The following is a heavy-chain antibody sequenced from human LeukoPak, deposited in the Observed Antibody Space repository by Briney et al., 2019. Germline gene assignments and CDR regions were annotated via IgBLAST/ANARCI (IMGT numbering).Heavy chain of an antibody. CDR1: GYTFTGYY. V-gene: IGHV1-2*02. Sequence: ASVKVSCKASGYTFTGYYMHWVRQAPGQGLEWMGWINPNSGGTNYAQKFQGRVTMTRDTFISTAYMELSRLRSDDTAVYYCARGGGLGCSGGSCYGHYYYGMDVWGQGTTVTVSS. CDR2: INPNSGGT. J-gene: IGHJ6*02. CDR3: ARGGGLGCSGGSCYGHYYYGMDV. D-gene: IGHD2-15*01.